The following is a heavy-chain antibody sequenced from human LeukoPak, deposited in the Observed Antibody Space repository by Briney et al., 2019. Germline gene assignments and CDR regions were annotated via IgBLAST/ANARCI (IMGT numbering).Heavy chain of an antibody. V-gene: IGHV3-13*01. D-gene: IGHD2-8*01. J-gene: IGHJ4*02. CDR2: IGTAGDT. CDR1: GFTFSSYD. Sequence: GGSLRLSCAASGFTFSSYDMHWVRQAAGKGLEWVSAIGTAGDTYYPGSVKGRFTISRENAKNSLYLQMNSLKAGDTAVYYCARASMDHYDYWGQGTLVTVSS. CDR3: ARASMDHYDY.